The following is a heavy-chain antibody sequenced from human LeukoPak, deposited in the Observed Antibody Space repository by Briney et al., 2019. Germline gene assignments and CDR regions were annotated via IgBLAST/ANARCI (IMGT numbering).Heavy chain of an antibody. CDR2: IRSKAYGETA. CDR3: TRDRGAYNLYDY. CDR1: GFTFGDYA. D-gene: IGHD1-1*01. J-gene: IGHJ4*02. Sequence: GGSLRLSCTAAGFTFGDYAMSWIGQAPGKGLEWVGFIRSKAYGETADYAASVKGRFTISRDDSKAIAYLQMNSLKTEDTAVYHCTRDRGAYNLYDYWGQGTLVTVSS. V-gene: IGHV3-49*03.